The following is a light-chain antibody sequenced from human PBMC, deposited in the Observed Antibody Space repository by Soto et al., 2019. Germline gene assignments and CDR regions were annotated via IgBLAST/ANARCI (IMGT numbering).Light chain of an antibody. V-gene: IGLV1-44*01. J-gene: IGLJ2*01. Sequence: QSVLTQPPSASGTPGQRVTISCSGGSSNIKTNGVSWYQQVPGAAPKLLIYSNNHRPSGAPDRFTGSKSATSASLAIAGLQPEDEATYHCATWDDSLNGLIFGGGTKLTVL. CDR3: ATWDDSLNGLI. CDR1: SSNIKTNG. CDR2: SNN.